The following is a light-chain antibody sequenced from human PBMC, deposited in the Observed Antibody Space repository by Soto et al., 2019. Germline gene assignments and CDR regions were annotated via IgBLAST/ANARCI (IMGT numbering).Light chain of an antibody. CDR2: EVT. V-gene: IGLV2-14*01. CDR3: SSFTSRFTFV. J-gene: IGLJ1*01. Sequence: QSVLTQPASVSGSPGQSIAISCTGTRSDVGAYNYVSWYQQHPGKAPKLMISEVTNRPSGVSDRFSGSKSGNTASLTISGLQAEDEADYYCSSFTSRFTFVFGNRTKVTVL. CDR1: RSDVGAYNY.